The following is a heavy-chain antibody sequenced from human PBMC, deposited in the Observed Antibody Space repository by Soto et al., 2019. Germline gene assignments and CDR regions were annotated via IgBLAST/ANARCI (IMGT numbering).Heavy chain of an antibody. CDR1: GXPFSTYR. CDR3: ERGAYSSSWSDYYYCMDV. D-gene: IGHD6-13*01. V-gene: IGHV3-48*02. J-gene: IGHJ6*02. CDR2: ISGSSGFI. Sequence: GSMRLSCAASGXPFSTYRINWVRQAPEKGLQWVSYISGSSGFIYYADSLNCRFTISRDNAKNSLYLQMNRLRDEDTAVYYCERGAYSSSWSDYYYCMDVWGQGTTGTVSS.